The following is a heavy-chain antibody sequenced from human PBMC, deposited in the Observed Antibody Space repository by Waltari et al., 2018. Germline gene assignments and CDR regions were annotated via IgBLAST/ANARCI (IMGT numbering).Heavy chain of an antibody. V-gene: IGHV1-69*01. CDR2: IIPIFGTA. Sequence: QVQLVQSGAEVKKPGSSVKVSCKASGGTFSSYAISWVRQAPGQGLEWMGGIIPIFGTANYAQKCQGRVTIPADESTSTAYMELSSLRSEDTAVYYCARADTAAAGTNYYYYGMDVWGQGTTVTVSS. D-gene: IGHD6-13*01. J-gene: IGHJ6*02. CDR1: GGTFSSYA. CDR3: ARADTAAAGTNYYYYGMDV.